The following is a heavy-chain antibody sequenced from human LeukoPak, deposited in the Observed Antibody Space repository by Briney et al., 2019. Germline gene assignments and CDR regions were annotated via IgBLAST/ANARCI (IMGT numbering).Heavy chain of an antibody. J-gene: IGHJ4*02. CDR1: GFIFSSYA. D-gene: IGHD5-12*01. Sequence: GGSLRLSCAASGFIFSSYAMSWVRQAPGKGLEWVSAISGSGGSTYYADSVKGRCAISRDNSKNTLYLQMNRLRAEDTAVYYCATLMRGPIGYVGYGGEDYWGQGTLASVSS. CDR3: ATLMRGPIGYVGYGGEDY. V-gene: IGHV3-23*01. CDR2: ISGSGGST.